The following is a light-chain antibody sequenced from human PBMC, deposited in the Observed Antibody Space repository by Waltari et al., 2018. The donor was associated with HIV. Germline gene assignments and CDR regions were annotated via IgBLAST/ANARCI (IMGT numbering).Light chain of an antibody. V-gene: IGLV2-8*01. CDR2: EVS. J-gene: IGLJ1*01. CDR3: SSYAGSNNYV. Sequence: QSALTQPPSASGSPGQSVTISCTGTSSDVGRYNYVPWYEQHPGKAPKLMIYEVSKRPSGVPDRFSGSKSGNTASLTVSGLQAEDEADYYCSSYAGSNNYVFGTGTKVTVL. CDR1: SSDVGRYNY.